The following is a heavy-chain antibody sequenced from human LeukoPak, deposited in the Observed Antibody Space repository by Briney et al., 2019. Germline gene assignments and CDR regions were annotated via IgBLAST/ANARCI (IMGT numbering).Heavy chain of an antibody. V-gene: IGHV1-69*13. CDR2: IIPIFGTA. D-gene: IGHD3-22*01. J-gene: IGHJ5*02. CDR3: ARDRSYDSSGYYLNP. Sequence: SVTVSCKASGGTFSSYAISWVRQAPGQGLEWMGGIIPIFGTANYAQKFQGRVTITADESTSTAYMELSSLRSEDTAVYYCARDRSYDSSGYYLNPWGQGTLVTVSS. CDR1: GGTFSSYA.